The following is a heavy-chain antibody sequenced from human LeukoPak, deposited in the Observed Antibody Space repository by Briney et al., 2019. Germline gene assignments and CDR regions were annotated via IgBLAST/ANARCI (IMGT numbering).Heavy chain of an antibody. D-gene: IGHD6-19*01. J-gene: IGHJ3*02. Sequence: TGGSLKLSCAASGFTFSGSAMHWVRQASGKGLEWVGRIRSKANTYATAYAASVKGRSTISRDDSKNTAYLQMNSLKTEDTAVYYCTGAHKYSSGWYRVDAFDIWGQGTMVTVSS. CDR2: IRSKANTYAT. V-gene: IGHV3-73*01. CDR3: TGAHKYSSGWYRVDAFDI. CDR1: GFTFSGSA.